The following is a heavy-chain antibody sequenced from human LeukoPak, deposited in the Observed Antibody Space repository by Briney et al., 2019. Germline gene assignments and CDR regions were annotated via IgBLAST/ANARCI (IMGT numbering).Heavy chain of an antibody. V-gene: IGHV1-24*01. Sequence: ASVKVSCKVSGYTLTELSMHWVRQPPGKGLEWMGGFDPEDGETIYAQKFQGRVTMTEDTSTDTAYMELSSLRSEDTAVYYCARADRQSNYGAPSHYYYYYMDVWVKGTTVTVSS. D-gene: IGHD4-11*01. CDR2: FDPEDGET. J-gene: IGHJ6*03. CDR3: ARADRQSNYGAPSHYYYYYMDV. CDR1: GYTLTELS.